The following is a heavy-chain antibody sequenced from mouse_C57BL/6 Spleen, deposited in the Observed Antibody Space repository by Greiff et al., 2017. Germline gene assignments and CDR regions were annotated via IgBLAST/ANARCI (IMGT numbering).Heavy chain of an antibody. CDR1: GFTFSSYT. V-gene: IGHV5-9*01. Sequence: DVHLVESGGGLVKPGGSLKLSCAASGFTFSSYTMSWVRQTPEKRLEWVATISGGGGNTYYPDSVKGRFTISRDNAKNTLYLQMSSLRSEDTALYYCARHGDSWFAYWGQGTLVTVSA. J-gene: IGHJ3*01. CDR2: ISGGGGNT. CDR3: ARHGDSWFAY.